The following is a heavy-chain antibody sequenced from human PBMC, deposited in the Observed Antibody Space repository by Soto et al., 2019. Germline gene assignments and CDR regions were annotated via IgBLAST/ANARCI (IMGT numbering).Heavy chain of an antibody. CDR3: ARDTVSGATRPNALDM. CDR1: GFTVSNYY. J-gene: IGHJ3*02. Sequence: GGSLRLSCAASGFTVSNYYMTWVRQAPGKGLEWISIFFGADKTYYADSVKGRFTISRDNSKNTMYLQMNSLKPEDTAVYYCARDTVSGATRPNALDMWGQGTMVTVSS. V-gene: IGHV3-66*01. D-gene: IGHD3-10*01. CDR2: FFGADKT.